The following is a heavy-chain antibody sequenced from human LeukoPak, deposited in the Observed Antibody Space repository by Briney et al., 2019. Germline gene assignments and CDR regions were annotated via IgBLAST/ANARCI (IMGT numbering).Heavy chain of an antibody. Sequence: SETLSLTCTVSGGSISSSSYYWGWIRQPPGKGLEWIGSIYYSGSTYYNPSLKSRVTISVDTSKNQFSLKLSSVTAADTAVYYCARYIVVGYYFDYWGQGTLVAVSS. J-gene: IGHJ4*02. CDR1: GGSISSSSYY. CDR3: ARYIVVGYYFDY. V-gene: IGHV4-39*01. D-gene: IGHD2-2*01. CDR2: IYYSGST.